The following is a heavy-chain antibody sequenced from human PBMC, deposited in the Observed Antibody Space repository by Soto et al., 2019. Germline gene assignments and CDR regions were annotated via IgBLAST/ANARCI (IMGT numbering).Heavy chain of an antibody. J-gene: IGHJ5*02. Sequence: QVQLQQSGPGLLKPSETLSLTCSVSGGSITDNYWTWIRQSPGKGLEWVGYIYYTGITNYNPSLTIRVTIALDRSKYQFSLKLDSVTAADTAVYYCARTLDYDFGGGRNWFDPWGQGTLVTVSS. V-gene: IGHV4-59*01. CDR1: GGSITDNY. CDR3: ARTLDYDFGGGRNWFDP. CDR2: IYYTGIT. D-gene: IGHD3-3*01.